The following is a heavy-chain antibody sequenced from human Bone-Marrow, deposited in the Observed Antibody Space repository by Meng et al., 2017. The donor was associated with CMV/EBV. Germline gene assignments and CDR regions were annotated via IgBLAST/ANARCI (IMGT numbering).Heavy chain of an antibody. CDR1: GFTFSSYE. Sequence: GGSLRLSCAASGFTFSSYEMNWVRQAPGKGLEWVSYISSSGSTIYYADSVKGRFTISRDNAKNSLYLQMNSLRAEDTAVYYCLGLQLWSQAIVDYFDYWGQGTRVTGYS. CDR3: LGLQLWSQAIVDYFDY. V-gene: IGHV3-48*03. CDR2: ISSSGSTI. J-gene: IGHJ4*02. D-gene: IGHD5-18*01.